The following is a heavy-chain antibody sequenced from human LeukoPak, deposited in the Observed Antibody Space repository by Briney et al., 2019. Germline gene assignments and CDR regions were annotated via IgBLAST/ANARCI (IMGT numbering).Heavy chain of an antibody. CDR2: INPNSGGT. V-gene: IGHV1-2*02. D-gene: IGHD3-9*01. CDR3: ARGRLWDYDTLTGSSPGGDY. CDR1: GYTFTGYY. J-gene: IGHJ4*02. Sequence: ASVKVSCKASGYTFTGYYMHWVRQAPGQGLEWMGWINPNSGGTNYAQKFQGRVTMTRDTSISTAYMELSRLRSDDTAVYYCARGRLWDYDTLTGSSPGGDYWGQGTLVTVSS.